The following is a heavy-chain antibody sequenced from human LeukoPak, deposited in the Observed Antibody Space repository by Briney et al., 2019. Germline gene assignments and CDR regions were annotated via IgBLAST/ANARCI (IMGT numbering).Heavy chain of an antibody. D-gene: IGHD3-3*01. J-gene: IGHJ5*02. CDR3: AREQRRELRFLESHNWFDP. CDR2: IYSGGST. CDR1: GFTVSSNY. V-gene: IGHV3-53*01. Sequence: GGSLRLSCAASGFTVSSNYMSWVRQAPGKGLEWVSVIYSGGSTYYADSVKGRFTISRDNSKNTLYLQMNSLRAEDTAVYYCAREQRRELRFLESHNWFDPWGQGTLVTVSS.